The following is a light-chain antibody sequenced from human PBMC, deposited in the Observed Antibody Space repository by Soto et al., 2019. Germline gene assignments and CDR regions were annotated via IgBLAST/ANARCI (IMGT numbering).Light chain of an antibody. J-gene: IGKJ2*01. V-gene: IGKV3-20*01. CDR2: GAS. CDR1: QSVSSSY. CDR3: QQYGSSPYT. Sequence: EIVLTQSPGTLSLSPGARATLSCRASQSVSSSYLAWYQQKPGQAPRLVIYGASDRATGIPARFSGSGSGTDFTLAISRLEPEDFAVYYCQQYGSSPYTFGRGTKLEIK.